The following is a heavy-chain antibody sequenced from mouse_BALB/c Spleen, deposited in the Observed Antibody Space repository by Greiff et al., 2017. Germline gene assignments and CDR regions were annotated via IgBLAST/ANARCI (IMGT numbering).Heavy chain of an antibody. V-gene: IGHV2-6-7*01. J-gene: IGHJ1*01. CDR3: ARENGSSWGYFDV. D-gene: IGHD1-1*01. Sequence: QVQLKESGPGLVAPSQSLSITCTVSGFSLTGYGVNWVRQPPGKGLEWLGMIWGDGSTDYNSALKSRLSISKDNSKSQVFLKMNSLQTDDTARYYGARENGSSWGYFDVWGAGTTVTVSS. CDR2: IWGDGST. CDR1: GFSLTGYG.